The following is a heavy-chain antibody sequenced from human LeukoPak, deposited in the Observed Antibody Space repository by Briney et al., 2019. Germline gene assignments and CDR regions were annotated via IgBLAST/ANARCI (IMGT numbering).Heavy chain of an antibody. CDR3: ASLYYGSGNIYFDY. CDR1: GGTFSSYA. V-gene: IGHV1-69*04. J-gene: IGHJ4*02. CDR2: IIPILGIA. D-gene: IGHD3-10*01. Sequence: GASVKVSCKASGGTFSSYAISWVRQAPGQGLECMGRIIPILGIANYAQKFQGRVTITADKSTSTAYMELSSLRSEDTAVYYCASLYYGSGNIYFDYWGQGTLVTVSS.